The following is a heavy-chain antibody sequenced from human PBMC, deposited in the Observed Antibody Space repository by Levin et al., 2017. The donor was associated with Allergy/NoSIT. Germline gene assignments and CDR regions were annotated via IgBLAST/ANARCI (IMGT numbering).Heavy chain of an antibody. Sequence: SCAASGFTFSSYAMHWVRQAPGKGLEWVAVISYDGSNKYYADSVKGRFTISRDNSKNTLYLQMNSLRAEDTAVYYCARARSSYCSSTSCYAYYGMDGWGQGTTVTVSS. J-gene: IGHJ6*02. D-gene: IGHD2-2*01. CDR1: GFTFSSYA. CDR3: ARARSSYCSSTSCYAYYGMDG. CDR2: ISYDGSNK. V-gene: IGHV3-30*04.